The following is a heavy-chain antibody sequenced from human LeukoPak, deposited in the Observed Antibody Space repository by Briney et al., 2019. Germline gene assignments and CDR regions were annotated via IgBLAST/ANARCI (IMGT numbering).Heavy chain of an antibody. D-gene: IGHD6-6*01. J-gene: IGHJ4*02. Sequence: GASVKVSCEASGYTFTGYYMHWVRQAPGQGLEWMGWIDPNSGGTNYAQKFQGRVTMTRDTSISTAYMELSRLRSDDTAVYYCARDDEGIAAPPDYWGQGTLVTVSS. CDR1: GYTFTGYY. V-gene: IGHV1-2*02. CDR2: IDPNSGGT. CDR3: ARDDEGIAAPPDY.